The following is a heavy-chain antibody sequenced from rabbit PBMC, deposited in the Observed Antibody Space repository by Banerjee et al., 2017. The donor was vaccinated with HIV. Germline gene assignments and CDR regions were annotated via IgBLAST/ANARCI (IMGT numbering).Heavy chain of an antibody. D-gene: IGHD4-1*01. CDR1: GFSFSSNYW. CDR2: IYAGSSGST. CDR3: ARDLAGVVGWNLNL. V-gene: IGHV1S45*01. J-gene: IGHJ4*01. Sequence: QEQLEESGGDLVKPEGYLTLTCTASGFSFSSNYWMSWVRQAPGKGLEWIGTIYAGSSGSTYYASWAKGRFTISKTSSTTVTLQMTSLTAADTATYFCARDLAGVVGWNLNLWGQGTLVTVS.